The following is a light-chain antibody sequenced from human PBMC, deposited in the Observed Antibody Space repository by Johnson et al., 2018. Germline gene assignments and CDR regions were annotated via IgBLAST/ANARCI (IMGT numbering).Light chain of an antibody. CDR2: ENN. Sequence: QSVLTQPPSVSAAPGQKVTISCSGSSSNIGNNYVSWYQQLPGTAPKLLIYENNKRPSGIPDRFSGSKSGTSATLGITGLQTGAEADYYCVTWGSSRSTGNVFRTGTKVTVL. J-gene: IGLJ1*01. CDR1: SSNIGNNY. V-gene: IGLV1-51*02. CDR3: VTWGSSRSTGNV.